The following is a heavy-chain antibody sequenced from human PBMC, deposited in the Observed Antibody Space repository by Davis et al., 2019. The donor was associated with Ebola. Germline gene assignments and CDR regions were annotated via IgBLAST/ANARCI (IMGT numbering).Heavy chain of an antibody. D-gene: IGHD3-10*01. V-gene: IGHV3-30*18. J-gene: IGHJ4*02. Sequence: GGSLRLSCAASGFTFSSYGMHWVRQAPGKGLEWVAVISYDGSNKYYADSVKGRFTISRDNSKNTLYLQMNSLRAEDTAVYYCAKDRAMVRPWYFDYWGQGTLVTVSS. CDR2: ISYDGSNK. CDR1: GFTFSSYG. CDR3: AKDRAMVRPWYFDY.